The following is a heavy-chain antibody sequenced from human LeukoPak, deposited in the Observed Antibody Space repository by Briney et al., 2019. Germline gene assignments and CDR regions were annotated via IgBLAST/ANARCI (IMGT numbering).Heavy chain of an antibody. CDR3: ARGKGDFWSAPPADY. J-gene: IGHJ4*02. CDR1: GGSISSSSYY. D-gene: IGHD3-3*01. CDR2: IYYSGST. Sequence: PSETLSLTCTVSGGSISSSSYYWGWIRQPPGKGLEWIGSIYYSGSTYYNPSLKSRVTISVDTSKNQFSLKLSSVTAADTAVYYCARGKGDFWSAPPADYWGQGTLVTVSS. V-gene: IGHV4-39*07.